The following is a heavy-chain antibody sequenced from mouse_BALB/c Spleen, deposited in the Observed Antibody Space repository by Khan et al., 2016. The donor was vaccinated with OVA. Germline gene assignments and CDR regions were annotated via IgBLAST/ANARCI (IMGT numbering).Heavy chain of an antibody. CDR2: ISPGSGDT. D-gene: IGHD1-2*01. J-gene: IGHJ3*01. Sequence: QVQLQQSGAELARPGASVKLSCKASGYTFTDYYINWVKQRTGQGLEWIGEISPGSGDTYYNEKFKGKATLTADKSSTTAYRQRISLTAEASAVYFCARRNYFGYTFAYWGQGTLVTVSA. V-gene: IGHV1-77*01. CDR3: ARRNYFGYTFAY. CDR1: GYTFTDYY.